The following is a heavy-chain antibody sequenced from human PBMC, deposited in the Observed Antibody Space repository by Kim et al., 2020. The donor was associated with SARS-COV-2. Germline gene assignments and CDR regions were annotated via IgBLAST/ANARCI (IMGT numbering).Heavy chain of an antibody. V-gene: IGHV1-24*01. J-gene: IGHJ4*02. Sequence: ASVKVSCKVSGYTLTELSMHWVRQAPGKGLEWMGGFDPEDGETIYAQKFQGRVTMTEDTSTDTAYMELSSLRSEDTAVYYCATANAYPLVSYYDILTGYYNRYYFDSWGQGTLVTVSS. CDR1: GYTLTELS. D-gene: IGHD3-9*01. CDR3: ATANAYPLVSYYDILTGYYNRYYFDS. CDR2: FDPEDGET.